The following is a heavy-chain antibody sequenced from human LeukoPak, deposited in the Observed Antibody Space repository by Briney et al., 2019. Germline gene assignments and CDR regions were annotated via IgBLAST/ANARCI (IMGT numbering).Heavy chain of an antibody. Sequence: GASVKVSCKASGGTFISYAISWVRQAPGQGLEWMGGIIPIFGTANYAQKFQGRVTITADESTSTAYMELSSLRSEDTAVYYCARVGAVAHWFDPWGQGTLVTVSS. J-gene: IGHJ5*02. CDR2: IIPIFGTA. V-gene: IGHV1-69*13. CDR1: GGTFISYA. D-gene: IGHD6-19*01. CDR3: ARVGAVAHWFDP.